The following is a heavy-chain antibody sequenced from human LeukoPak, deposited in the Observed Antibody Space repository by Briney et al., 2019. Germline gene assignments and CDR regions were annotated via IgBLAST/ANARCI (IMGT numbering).Heavy chain of an antibody. CDR2: ISYDGSNK. V-gene: IGHV3-30*18. Sequence: GGSLRLSCAASGFTISSYGMHWVRQAPGKGLEWVAVISYDGSNKYYADSVKGRFTISRDNSKNTLYLQMNSLRAEDTAVYYCAKDHSSGWPTFDYWGQGTLVTVSS. CDR1: GFTISSYG. CDR3: AKDHSSGWPTFDY. J-gene: IGHJ4*02. D-gene: IGHD6-19*01.